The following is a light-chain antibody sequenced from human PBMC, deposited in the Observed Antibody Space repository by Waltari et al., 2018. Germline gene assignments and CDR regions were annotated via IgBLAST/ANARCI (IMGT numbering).Light chain of an antibody. Sequence: QSVLTQPPSASGTPGQRVTISCSGSSSNIGSDFLYWYQQPPGTAPKLLVYRNNQRPSGVPDRVSGSKSGTSASRAISGLRSEDEADYYCAAWDDSLSGPGVFGGGTKLTVL. CDR3: AAWDDSLSGPGV. J-gene: IGLJ3*02. V-gene: IGLV1-47*01. CDR1: SSNIGSDF. CDR2: RNN.